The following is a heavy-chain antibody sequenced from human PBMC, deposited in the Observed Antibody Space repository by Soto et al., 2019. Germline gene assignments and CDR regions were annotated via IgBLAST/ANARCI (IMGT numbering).Heavy chain of an antibody. Sequence: PGGSLRLSCAASGFTFSSYEMNWVRQAPGKGLEWVSYISSSGSTIYYAGSVKGRFTISRDNAKNSLYLQMNSLRAEDTAVYYCARDRIAARPSYYYYYGMDVWGQGTTVTVSS. CDR2: ISSSGSTI. CDR1: GFTFSSYE. D-gene: IGHD6-6*01. V-gene: IGHV3-48*03. J-gene: IGHJ6*02. CDR3: ARDRIAARPSYYYYYGMDV.